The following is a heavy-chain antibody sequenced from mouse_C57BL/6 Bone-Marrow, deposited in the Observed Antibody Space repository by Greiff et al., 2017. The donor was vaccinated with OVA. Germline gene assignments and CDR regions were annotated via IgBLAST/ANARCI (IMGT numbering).Heavy chain of an antibody. Sequence: VQLQQPGAELVKPGASVKLSCKASGYTFTSYWMPWVKQRPGQGLEWIGMIHPNSGSTNYNEKFKSKATLTVDKASSTAYMQLSSLTSEDSAVYYCARTGNGSSSFYWYFDVWGTGTTVTVSS. J-gene: IGHJ1*03. CDR2: IHPNSGST. V-gene: IGHV1-64*01. D-gene: IGHD1-1*01. CDR3: ARTGNGSSSFYWYFDV. CDR1: GYTFTSYW.